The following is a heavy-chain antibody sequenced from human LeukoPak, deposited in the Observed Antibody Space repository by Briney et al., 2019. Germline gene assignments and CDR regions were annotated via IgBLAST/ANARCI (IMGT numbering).Heavy chain of an antibody. D-gene: IGHD3-10*01. CDR2: INHSGST. V-gene: IGHV4-34*01. J-gene: IGHJ5*02. CDR1: GGSFSGYY. CDR3: ARVGFSYYGSSRGWFDP. Sequence: PSETLSLTCAVYGGSFSGYYWSWIRQPPGKGLEWIGEINHSGSTNYNPSLKSRVTISVDTSKNQFSQKLSSVTAADTAVYYCARVGFSYYGSSRGWFDPWGQGTLVTVYS.